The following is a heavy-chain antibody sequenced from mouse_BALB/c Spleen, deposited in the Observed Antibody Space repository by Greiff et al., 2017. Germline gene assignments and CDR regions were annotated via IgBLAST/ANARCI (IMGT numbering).Heavy chain of an antibody. Sequence: EVKLMESGGGLVKPGGSLKLSCAASGFAFSSYDMSWVRQTPEKRLEWVAYISSGGGSTYYPDTVKGRFTISRDNAKNTLYLQMSSLKSEDTAMYYCAIDRRACMDYWGQGTSVTVSS. V-gene: IGHV5-12-1*01. J-gene: IGHJ4*01. CDR3: AIDRRACMDY. D-gene: IGHD3-3*01. CDR1: GFAFSSYD. CDR2: ISSGGGST.